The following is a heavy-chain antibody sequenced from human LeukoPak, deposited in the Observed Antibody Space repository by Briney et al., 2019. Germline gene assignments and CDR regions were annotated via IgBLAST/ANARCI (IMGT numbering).Heavy chain of an antibody. CDR2: ITGSGGTK. J-gene: IGHJ6*02. CDR3: AKFTGTTIYYGMDV. Sequence: GGSLRLSCAASGFTFTSCAMSWVRQAPGKGLEWVSGITGSGGTKYYAGSVKGRFAISRDNSRNTLYLQMNSLRAEDTAVYYCAKFTGTTIYYGMDVWGRGTTVTVSS. CDR1: GFTFTSCA. V-gene: IGHV3-23*01. D-gene: IGHD1-7*01.